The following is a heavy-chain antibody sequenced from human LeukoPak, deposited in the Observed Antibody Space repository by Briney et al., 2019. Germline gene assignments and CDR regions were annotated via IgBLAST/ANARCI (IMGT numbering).Heavy chain of an antibody. V-gene: IGHV3-74*01. CDR1: GFSFSVYW. CDR2: IKTDGSIT. CDR3: ARETHYDSSGYHNDY. D-gene: IGHD3-22*01. Sequence: GGSLRLSCAASGFSFSVYWMHWVRQAPGKGPVWVSRIKTDGSITDYADSVKGRFTISRDNAKNSLYLQMNSLRAEDTAVYYCARETHYDSSGYHNDYWGQGTLVTVSS. J-gene: IGHJ4*02.